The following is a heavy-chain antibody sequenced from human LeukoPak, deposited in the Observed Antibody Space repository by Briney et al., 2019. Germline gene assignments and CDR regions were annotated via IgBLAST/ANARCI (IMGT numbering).Heavy chain of an antibody. CDR2: IKQDGSEK. V-gene: IGHV3-7*01. D-gene: IGHD6-19*01. J-gene: IGHJ4*02. CDR3: ARDSKLSSGWYYYFDY. CDR1: GFTFSSYW. Sequence: GGSLRLSCAASGFTFSSYWMSWVRQAPGKGLEWVANIKQDGSEKYYVDSVKGRFTISRDNSKNTLYLQMNSLRAEDTAVYYCARDSKLSSGWYYYFDYWGQGTLVTVSS.